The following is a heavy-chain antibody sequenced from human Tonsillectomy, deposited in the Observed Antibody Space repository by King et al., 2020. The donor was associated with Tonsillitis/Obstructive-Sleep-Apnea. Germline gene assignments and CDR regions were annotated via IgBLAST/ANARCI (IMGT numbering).Heavy chain of an antibody. Sequence: QLVQSGGGLVQPGRPLRLSCEASGFTFGDYVMHWVRQAPGKGLEWVSGISWNSYNIDYADSVKGRFTISRDNAKNSLYLQMNSLRPEDTALYYCAKDTAYGDLYYYMDVWGKGTTVTVSS. CDR2: ISWNSYNI. J-gene: IGHJ6*03. CDR3: AKDTAYGDLYYYMDV. CDR1: GFTFGDYV. V-gene: IGHV3-9*01. D-gene: IGHD4-17*01.